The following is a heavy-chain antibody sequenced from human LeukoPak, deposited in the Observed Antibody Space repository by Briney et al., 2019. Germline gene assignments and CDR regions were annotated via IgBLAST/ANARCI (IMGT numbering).Heavy chain of an antibody. V-gene: IGHV1-69*13. CDR3: ARDTIRRYCSSTSCPGGFDAFGI. D-gene: IGHD2-2*01. CDR1: GGTFSSYA. Sequence: ASVKVSCKASGGTFSSYAISWVRQAPGQGLEWMGGIIPIFGTANYAQKFQGRVTITADESTSTAYMELSSLRSEDTAVYYCARDTIRRYCSSTSCPGGFDAFGIWGQGTMVTVSS. J-gene: IGHJ3*02. CDR2: IIPIFGTA.